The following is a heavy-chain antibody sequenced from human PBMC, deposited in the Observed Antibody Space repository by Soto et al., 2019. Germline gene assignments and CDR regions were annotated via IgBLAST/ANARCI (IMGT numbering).Heavy chain of an antibody. D-gene: IGHD2-15*01. J-gene: IGHJ4*02. Sequence: PAGSLSLSCAASAFTFSSYGMHWVRQAPVKVLEWVAVISYDGSNKYYADSVEGRFTISRDNSKNTLYLQMNSLRAEDTAVYYCAKEISGGSCYWGQGTLVTVSS. CDR2: ISYDGSNK. CDR3: AKEISGGSCY. CDR1: AFTFSSYG. V-gene: IGHV3-30*18.